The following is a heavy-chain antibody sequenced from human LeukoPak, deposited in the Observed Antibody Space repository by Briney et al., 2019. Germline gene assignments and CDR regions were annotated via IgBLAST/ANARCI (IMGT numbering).Heavy chain of an antibody. J-gene: IGHJ6*03. CDR3: AKIETARVSHYHYYMDV. CDR1: GGPISSYF. CDR2: IYYRGSP. Sequence: PSETLSLTCTVSGGPISSYFWSWIRQPPGKGLEWIGHIYYRGSPNYNPSLKSRVTISEDTSKKKVSLRLNYVTAADTAVYYCAKIETARVSHYHYYMDVWGKGTTVTVSS. D-gene: IGHD2-21*02. V-gene: IGHV4-59*01.